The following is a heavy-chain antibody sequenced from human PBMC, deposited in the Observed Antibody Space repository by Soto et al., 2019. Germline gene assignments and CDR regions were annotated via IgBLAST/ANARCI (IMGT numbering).Heavy chain of an antibody. V-gene: IGHV3-23*01. CDR3: AKVYGVSSGLPDAFDI. D-gene: IGHD3-22*01. CDR2: ISGSGGST. Sequence: EVQLLESGGGLVQPGGSLRLSCAASGFTFSSYAMSWVRQAPGKGLEWVSAISGSGGSTYYADSVKGRFTISRDNSKNTLYLQMNSLRAEDTAVYYCAKVYGVSSGLPDAFDIWGQGTMVTVSS. J-gene: IGHJ3*02. CDR1: GFTFSSYA.